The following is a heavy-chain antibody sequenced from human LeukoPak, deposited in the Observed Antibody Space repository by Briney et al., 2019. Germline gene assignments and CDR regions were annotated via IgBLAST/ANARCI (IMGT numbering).Heavy chain of an antibody. CDR2: IKQDGSEK. CDR3: ARGTIAAAGYYYFDY. D-gene: IGHD6-13*01. V-gene: IGHV3-7*04. Sequence: GGTLRLSCAASGFTFSSYWMSWVRQGPGQGLEWVANIKQDGSEKYYADSVKGRFTISRDNAKNSLYLQMNSLRAEDTAVYYCARGTIAAAGYYYFDYWGQGTQVTVSS. J-gene: IGHJ4*02. CDR1: GFTFSSYW.